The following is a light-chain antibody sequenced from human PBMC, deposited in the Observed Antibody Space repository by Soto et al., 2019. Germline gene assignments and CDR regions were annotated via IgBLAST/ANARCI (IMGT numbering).Light chain of an antibody. Sequence: DIQVTQSPSSLSASVGDRVTITCRTSQNINSYLNWYQHKPGKAPKLLIYGASSLQSGVPSRFSGSGSGTDFTLTISSLQPEDFTTYYCQQSYAIPLTFGGGTTMEIK. CDR1: QNINSY. V-gene: IGKV1-39*01. J-gene: IGKJ4*01. CDR2: GAS. CDR3: QQSYAIPLT.